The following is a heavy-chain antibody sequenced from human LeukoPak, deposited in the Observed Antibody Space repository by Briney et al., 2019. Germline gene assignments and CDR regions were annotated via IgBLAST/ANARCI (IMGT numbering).Heavy chain of an antibody. J-gene: IGHJ6*02. V-gene: IGHV3-53*01. Sequence: GGSLRLSCAASGFTFSSYAMSWVRQAPGKGLEWVSVIYSGGSTYYADSVKGRFTISRDNSKNTRYLQMNSLRAEDTAVYYCARSIWYYYGSGSPLYGMDVWGQGTTVTVSS. CDR3: ARSIWYYYGSGSPLYGMDV. CDR2: IYSGGST. CDR1: GFTFSSYA. D-gene: IGHD3-10*01.